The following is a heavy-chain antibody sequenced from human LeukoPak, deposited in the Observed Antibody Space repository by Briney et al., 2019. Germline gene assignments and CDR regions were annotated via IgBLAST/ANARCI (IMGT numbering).Heavy chain of an antibody. J-gene: IGHJ3*02. Sequence: SETLSLTCTVSGGSISSYYWSWIRQPAGKGLEWIGRIYTSGSTNYNPSLKSRVTMSVDTSKNQFSLKLSSVTAADTAVYYCASSFYDILTGYSIDAFDIWGQETMVTVSS. D-gene: IGHD3-9*01. V-gene: IGHV4-4*07. CDR3: ASSFYDILTGYSIDAFDI. CDR1: GGSISSYY. CDR2: IYTSGST.